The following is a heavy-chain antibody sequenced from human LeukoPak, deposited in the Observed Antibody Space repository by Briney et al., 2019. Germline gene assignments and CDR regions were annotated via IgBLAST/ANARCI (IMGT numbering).Heavy chain of an antibody. CDR3: ARDLSRSSGYTDY. CDR2: IYYSGSA. J-gene: IGHJ4*02. D-gene: IGHD5-12*01. CDR1: GGSISSSSYY. Sequence: PSETLSLTCTVSGGSISSSSYYWGWIRQPPGKGLEWIGSIYYSGSAYYNPSLKSRVTISVDTSKKQFSLKLSSVTAADTAVYYCARDLSRSSGYTDYWGQGTLVTVSS. V-gene: IGHV4-39*07.